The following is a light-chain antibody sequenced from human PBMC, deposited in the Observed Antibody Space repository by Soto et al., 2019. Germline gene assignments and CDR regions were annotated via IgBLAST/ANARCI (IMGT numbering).Light chain of an antibody. J-gene: IGLJ1*01. Sequence: QSVLTQPPSASGTPGQRVTISCSGSSSNIGSNYVYWYQQLPGTAPKLLIYRNNQRPSGVPDRFSGSKSGNTASLTISGLQAEDEAYYYCCSYAGRDTLYVFGSGTKLTVL. V-gene: IGLV1-47*01. CDR3: CSYAGRDTLYV. CDR2: RNN. CDR1: SSNIGSNY.